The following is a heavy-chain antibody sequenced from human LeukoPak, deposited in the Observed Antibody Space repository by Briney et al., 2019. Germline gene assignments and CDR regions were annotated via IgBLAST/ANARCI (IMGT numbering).Heavy chain of an antibody. D-gene: IGHD2-2*01. J-gene: IGHJ6*03. Sequence: SETLSLTCAVYGGSFSGYYWSWIRQPPGKGLEWIGEINHSGSTNYNPSLKSRVTISVDTSKNQFSLKLSSVTAADTAVYYCARGVRYCSSTSCSNYYYYMDVWGKGTTVTVSS. CDR3: ARGVRYCSSTSCSNYYYYMDV. V-gene: IGHV4-34*01. CDR2: INHSGST. CDR1: GGSFSGYY.